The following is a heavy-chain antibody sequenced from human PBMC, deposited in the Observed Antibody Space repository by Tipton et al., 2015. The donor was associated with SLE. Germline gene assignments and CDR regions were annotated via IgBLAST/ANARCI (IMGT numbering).Heavy chain of an antibody. J-gene: IGHJ5*02. Sequence: TLSLTCTVSGGSIGSSSHYWGWVRQPPEKGLEWLGSISYSGSTSYNPSLKSRVSTSVDTFNNQFYLQLTSVTAADTAVYYCARDSSGGYNWFDPWGQGTLVTVSS. V-gene: IGHV4-39*07. CDR2: ISYSGST. D-gene: IGHD3-22*01. CDR3: ARDSSGGYNWFDP. CDR1: GGSIGSSSHY.